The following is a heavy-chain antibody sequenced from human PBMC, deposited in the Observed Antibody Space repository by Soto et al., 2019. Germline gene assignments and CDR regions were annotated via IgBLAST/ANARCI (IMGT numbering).Heavy chain of an antibody. D-gene: IGHD3-9*01. CDR2: INPNSGGT. V-gene: IGHV1-2*02. CDR1: GHTSTDYY. Sequence: ESVKVCCEASGHTSTDYYMNWVRQAPGQGLEWMGWINPNSGGTNYAQKFQGRVTMTRDTSISTAYMELSRLRSDDTAMYYCAREGLRYFDWGTGNGLDPWGQGSLVTVT. J-gene: IGHJ5*02. CDR3: AREGLRYFDWGTGNGLDP.